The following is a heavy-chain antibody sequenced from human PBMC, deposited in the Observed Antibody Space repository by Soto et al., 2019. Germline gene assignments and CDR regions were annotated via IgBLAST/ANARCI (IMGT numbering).Heavy chain of an antibody. Sequence: GGSLRLSCAASGFTFSIYAMSWVRHAPGKGLEWVSAISGSGGSTYYADSVKGRFTISRDNSKNTLYLQMNSLRAEDTAVYYCAKDQFLRYSSSWSYFDYWGRGTLVTVSS. CDR1: GFTFSIYA. CDR2: ISGSGGST. CDR3: AKDQFLRYSSSWSYFDY. J-gene: IGHJ4*02. V-gene: IGHV3-23*01. D-gene: IGHD6-13*01.